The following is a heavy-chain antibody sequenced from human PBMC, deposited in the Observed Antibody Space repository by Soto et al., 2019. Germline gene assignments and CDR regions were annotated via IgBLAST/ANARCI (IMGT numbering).Heavy chain of an antibody. CDR3: ARGYCSGGSCYEGWFDP. J-gene: IGHJ5*02. CDR2: INPSGGST. CDR1: GYTFTSYY. Sequence: ASVKVSCKASGYTFTSYYMHWVRQAPGQGLEWMGIINPSGGSTSYAQKFQGRVTMTRDTSTSTVYMELSSLRSEDTAVYYCARGYCSGGSCYEGWFDPWGQGTLVTVSS. V-gene: IGHV1-46*01. D-gene: IGHD2-15*01.